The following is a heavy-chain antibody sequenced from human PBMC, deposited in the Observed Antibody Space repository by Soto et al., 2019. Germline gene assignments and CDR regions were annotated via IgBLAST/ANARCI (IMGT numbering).Heavy chain of an antibody. Sequence: EVQLVESGGGLVQPGGSLRLSCAASGFTVSSKYMSWVRQAPGKGLEWVSLIQSGGPTYYADSVKGIFTISRHTSENTVHLQMDSLRAEDTAVYYCARDDVLCDGGRGYGGPLDVWGKGTTVTVSS. CDR3: ARDDVLCDGGRGYGGPLDV. CDR2: IQSGGPT. D-gene: IGHD2-15*01. V-gene: IGHV3-66*01. CDR1: GFTVSSKY. J-gene: IGHJ6*04.